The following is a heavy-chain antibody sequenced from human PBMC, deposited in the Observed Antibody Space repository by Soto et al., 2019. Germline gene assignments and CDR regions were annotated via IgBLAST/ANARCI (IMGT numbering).Heavy chain of an antibody. D-gene: IGHD3-3*01. CDR3: ARGAAYDFWSGYYNY. V-gene: IGHV4-61*01. CDR1: GASVTSSTYY. CDR2: TYYSGST. J-gene: IGHJ4*02. Sequence: SETLSLTCSVSGASVTSSTYYWGWLRQPPGKGLEWIGYTYYSGSTRYSPSLKSRVTISIDTSKNQFSLKMSSVTAADTAVYYCARGAAYDFWSGYYNYWGQGTLVTVS.